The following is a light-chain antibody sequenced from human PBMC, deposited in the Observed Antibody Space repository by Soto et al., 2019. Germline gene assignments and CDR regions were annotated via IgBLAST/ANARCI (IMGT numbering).Light chain of an antibody. CDR2: DVS. Sequence: QPVLTQPASVSGSPGQSITISCTGTGSDVGGYRYVSWYQQHPGKAPKLMIYDVSNRPSGVSDRFSGSKSGNTASLTISGLQSEDEADYYCDSYTSSSSYVFGTGTQLTVL. V-gene: IGLV2-14*01. CDR3: DSYTSSSSYV. J-gene: IGLJ1*01. CDR1: GSDVGGYRY.